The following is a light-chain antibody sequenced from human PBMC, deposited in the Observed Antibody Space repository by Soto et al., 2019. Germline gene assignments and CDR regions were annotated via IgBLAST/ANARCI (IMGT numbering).Light chain of an antibody. CDR2: GAS. CDR3: HQYYSSPTT. J-gene: IGKJ4*01. CDR1: QTVSSGF. Sequence: EIVLTQSPGTLSVSPGERATVSCRASQTVSSGFLAWYQQKVGQAPRLLIYGASTRATGIPDRFSGSGSGTDFTLTIDRLEPEDFAVYYCHQYYSSPTTCGGVTKVDIK. V-gene: IGKV3-20*01.